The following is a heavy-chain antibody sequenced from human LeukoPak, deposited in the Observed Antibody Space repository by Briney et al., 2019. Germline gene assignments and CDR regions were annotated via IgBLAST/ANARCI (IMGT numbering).Heavy chain of an antibody. Sequence: ASVKVSCKASGYAFINYGITWVRQAPGQGLEWMGWSSTYNGKTNYAQKLQGRVTMTTDTSTNTAHMELRSLRSDETAVYYCARGGIDIVTVPVSNWFDPWGQGTLVTVSS. J-gene: IGHJ5*02. V-gene: IGHV1-18*01. D-gene: IGHD2/OR15-2a*01. CDR3: ARGGIDIVTVPVSNWFDP. CDR2: SSTYNGKT. CDR1: GYAFINYG.